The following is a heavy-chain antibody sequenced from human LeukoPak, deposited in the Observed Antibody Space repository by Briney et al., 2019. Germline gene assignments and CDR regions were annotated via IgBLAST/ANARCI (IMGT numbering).Heavy chain of an antibody. Sequence: GGSLRLSCAASGFTFSSCSVNWVRQAPGKGLEWVSSISSSSSYIYYADSVKGRFTFSRDNAKNSLYLQMDSLRAEDTAVYYCARGSRSGYLFDYWGQGTLVTVSS. J-gene: IGHJ4*02. V-gene: IGHV3-21*01. CDR1: GFTFSSCS. CDR3: ARGSRSGYLFDY. D-gene: IGHD5-12*01. CDR2: ISSSSSYI.